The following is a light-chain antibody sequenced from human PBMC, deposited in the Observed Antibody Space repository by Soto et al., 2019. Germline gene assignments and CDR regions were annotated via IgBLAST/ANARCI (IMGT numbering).Light chain of an antibody. Sequence: EVVLTQSPGTLSLSPGERATLSCRASQSVSSNYLAWYQQKPDQAPRLLIYDASNRATGIPDRFSGSGSGTDFTLTVSRLEPEDFAVYYCQQYGDSPLTFGQGTRLEIK. J-gene: IGKJ5*01. V-gene: IGKV3-20*01. CDR3: QQYGDSPLT. CDR1: QSVSSNY. CDR2: DAS.